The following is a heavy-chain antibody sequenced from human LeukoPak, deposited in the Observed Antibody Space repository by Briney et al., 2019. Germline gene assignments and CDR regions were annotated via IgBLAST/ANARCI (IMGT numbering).Heavy chain of an antibody. J-gene: IGHJ4*02. CDR2: ISGSGDST. D-gene: IGHD4-11*01. CDR1: GFTFSSYA. Sequence: PGGSLRLSCAAFGFTFSSYAMRWVRQPPGKGLEWVSSISGSGDSTYYADSVKGRFTISRDNSKNTLYLQMNSLRAEDTAVYYCADSNYWYPVDYWGQGTLVTVSS. CDR3: ADSNYWYPVDY. V-gene: IGHV3-23*01.